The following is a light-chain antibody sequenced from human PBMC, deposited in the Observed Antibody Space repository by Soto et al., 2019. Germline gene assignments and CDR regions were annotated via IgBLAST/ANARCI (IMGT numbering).Light chain of an antibody. CDR1: SSDVGSYNL. Sequence: QSVLTQPASMSGSPGQSITISCTGTSSDVGSYNLVSWYQQHPGKAPKLMIYEGTKRPSGVSIRFSGSKSGSTASLTISGLQAEDEADYYCCSYAGSSSYVFGTGTKLTVL. CDR2: EGT. CDR3: CSYAGSSSYV. V-gene: IGLV2-23*01. J-gene: IGLJ1*01.